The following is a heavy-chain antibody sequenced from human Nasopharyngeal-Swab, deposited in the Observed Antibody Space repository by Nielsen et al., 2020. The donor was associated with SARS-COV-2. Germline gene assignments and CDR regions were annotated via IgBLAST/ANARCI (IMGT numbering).Heavy chain of an antibody. CDR1: GGSISSGGYY. CDR2: IYYSGST. Sequence: SETLSLTCTVSGGSISSGGYYWSWIRQHPGKGLEWIGYIYYSGSTYYNPSLNSRVTISVDTSKNQFSLKLTSVTAADTAVYYCARDILGYSYDSGWYFDLWGRGTLVTVSS. J-gene: IGHJ2*01. CDR3: ARDILGYSYDSGWYFDL. V-gene: IGHV4-31*03. D-gene: IGHD5-18*01.